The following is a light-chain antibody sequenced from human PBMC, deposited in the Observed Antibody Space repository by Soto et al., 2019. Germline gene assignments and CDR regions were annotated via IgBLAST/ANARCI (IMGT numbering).Light chain of an antibody. CDR3: QQYNNWPPWT. J-gene: IGKJ1*01. CDR1: QSVRNN. V-gene: IGKV3-15*01. CDR2: GAS. Sequence: EIVTTQSPATLSVSPGERATLSCRASQSVRNNLAWYQQKPGQAPRLLIYGASTRATGIPARFSGSGSGTEFTLNISSLQSEDFAVYYCQQYNNWPPWTFGQGTKVEIK.